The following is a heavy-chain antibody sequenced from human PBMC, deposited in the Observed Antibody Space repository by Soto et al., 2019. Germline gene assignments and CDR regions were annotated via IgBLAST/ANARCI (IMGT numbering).Heavy chain of an antibody. CDR1: GGTFSSYA. CDR2: IIPIFGTV. CDR3: ARHDCISSSCYYYYYYGMDV. V-gene: IGHV1-69*01. J-gene: IGHJ6*02. Sequence: KASGGTFSSYAISWVRQAPGQGPEWMGGIIPIFGTVNYAQKFQGRVTITADESTSTAYMELSSLRSEDTAVYYCARHDCISSSCYYYYYYGMDVWGQGTTVTVSS. D-gene: IGHD2-2*01.